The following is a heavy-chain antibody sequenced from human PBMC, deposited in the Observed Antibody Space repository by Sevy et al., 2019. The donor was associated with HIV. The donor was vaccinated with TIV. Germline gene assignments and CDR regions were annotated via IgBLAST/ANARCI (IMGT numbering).Heavy chain of an antibody. V-gene: IGHV3-23*01. CDR3: AKDHCSSTSCYALNWFDP. J-gene: IGHJ5*02. Sequence: GGSLRLSCAASGFTFSSYAMSWVRQAPGKGLEWVSAISGSGGSTYYADSVKGRFTISRDNSKNTLFLQMNSLRAEDTAVYYWAKDHCSSTSCYALNWFDPWGQGTLVTVSS. D-gene: IGHD2-2*01. CDR1: GFTFSSYA. CDR2: ISGSGGST.